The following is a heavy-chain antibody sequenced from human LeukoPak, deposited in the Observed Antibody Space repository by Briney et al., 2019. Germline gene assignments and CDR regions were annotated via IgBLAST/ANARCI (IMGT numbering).Heavy chain of an antibody. J-gene: IGHJ5*02. CDR1: GYSISSGYY. CDR2: IYHSGST. D-gene: IGHD3-10*01. V-gene: IGHV4-38-2*02. Sequence: SETLSLTCTVSGYSISSGYYWGWIRQPPGKGLEWIGSIYHSGSTYYNPSLKSRVTISVDTSKNQFSLKLSSVTAADTAVYYCAGSISRYYYGSGSYYPTYNWFDPWGQGTLVTVSS. CDR3: AGSISRYYYGSGSYYPTYNWFDP.